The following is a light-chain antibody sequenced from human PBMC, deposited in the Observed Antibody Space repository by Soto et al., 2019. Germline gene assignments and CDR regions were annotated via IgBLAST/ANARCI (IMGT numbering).Light chain of an antibody. CDR1: QSVGTY. Sequence: EIVMTQSPATVSVSPGQTVTLTCRASQSVGTYLGWYQQKPGQAPRLVLYGASTRATGVPDRFCGYGSGKYFTLTISRLQSEDFAVYYCQQYTGWPPKLTFGGGTKVEIK. J-gene: IGKJ4*01. CDR2: GAS. CDR3: QQYTGWPPKLT. V-gene: IGKV3-15*01.